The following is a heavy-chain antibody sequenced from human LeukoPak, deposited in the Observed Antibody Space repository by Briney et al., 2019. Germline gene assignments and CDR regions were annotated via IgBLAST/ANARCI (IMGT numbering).Heavy chain of an antibody. CDR2: IKQDGSEK. D-gene: IGHD3-22*01. CDR1: GFTFSSYW. CDR3: ARDVDYDSSGSYYFDY. V-gene: IGHV3-7*01. Sequence: GGSLRLSCAASGFTFSSYWMSRVRQAPGKGLERVANIKQDGSEKYYVDSVKGRFTISRDNAKNSLYLQMNSLRAEDTAVYYCARDVDYDSSGSYYFDYWGQGTLVTVSS. J-gene: IGHJ4*02.